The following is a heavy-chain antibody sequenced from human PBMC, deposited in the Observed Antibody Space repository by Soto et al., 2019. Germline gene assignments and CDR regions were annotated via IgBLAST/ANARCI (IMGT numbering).Heavy chain of an antibody. CDR1: GFTFDDYA. Sequence: PGGSLRLSCAASGFTFDDYAMHWVRQAPGKGLEWVSGISWNSGSIGYADSVKGRFTISRDNAKNSLYLQMNSLRAEDTALYYCAKVFRGEPDAFDIWGQGTMVTVSS. CDR3: AKVFRGEPDAFDI. J-gene: IGHJ3*02. D-gene: IGHD3-10*01. CDR2: ISWNSGSI. V-gene: IGHV3-9*01.